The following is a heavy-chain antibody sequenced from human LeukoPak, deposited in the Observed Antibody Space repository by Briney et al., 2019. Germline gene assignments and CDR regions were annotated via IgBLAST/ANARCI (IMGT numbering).Heavy chain of an antibody. Sequence: ASVKVSCKASGYTFTSYGISWVRQAPGQGLEWMGWISAYNGNTNYAQKLQGRVTMTTDTSTSTAYMELSSLRSEDTAVYYCARGSHYYGSGSYYNWYNWFDPWGQGTLVTVSS. CDR3: ARGSHYYGSGSYYNWYNWFDP. J-gene: IGHJ5*02. V-gene: IGHV1-18*01. CDR1: GYTFTSYG. CDR2: ISAYNGNT. D-gene: IGHD3-10*01.